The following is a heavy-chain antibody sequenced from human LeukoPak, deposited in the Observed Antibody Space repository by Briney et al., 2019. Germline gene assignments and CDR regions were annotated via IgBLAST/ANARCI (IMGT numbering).Heavy chain of an antibody. CDR1: GGSISSYY. V-gene: IGHV4-59*01. Sequence: SETLSLTCTVSGGSISSYYWSWIRQPPGKGLEWIGYIYYSGSTNYNPSLKSRVTISVDTSKNQFSLKLSSVTAADTAVYYCARDLLPLDPFDIWGQGTMVTVSS. CDR3: ARDLLPLDPFDI. CDR2: IYYSGST. J-gene: IGHJ3*02.